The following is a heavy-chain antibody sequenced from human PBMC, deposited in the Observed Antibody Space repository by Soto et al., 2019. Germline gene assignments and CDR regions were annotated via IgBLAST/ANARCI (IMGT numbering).Heavy chain of an antibody. Sequence: SETLSLTCAVYGRSFSGYYWSWLRQPPGKGLEWIGEINHSGSTNYNPSLKSRVTISVDTSKNQFSLKLSSVTAADTAVYYCARASLIIVSAAIAWFDPWGQGTLVTVSS. CDR3: ARASLIIVSAAIAWFDP. D-gene: IGHD2-2*01. CDR2: INHSGST. CDR1: GRSFSGYY. J-gene: IGHJ5*02. V-gene: IGHV4-34*01.